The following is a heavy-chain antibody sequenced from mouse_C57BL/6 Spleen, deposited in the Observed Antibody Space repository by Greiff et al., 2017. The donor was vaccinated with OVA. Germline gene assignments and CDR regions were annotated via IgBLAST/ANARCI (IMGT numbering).Heavy chain of an antibody. CDR2: IDPSDSYT. J-gene: IGHJ1*03. V-gene: IGHV1-59*01. CDR3: ARRGNYYGSSRYWYFDV. D-gene: IGHD1-1*01. CDR1: GYTFTSYW. Sequence: QVQLQQPGAELVRPGTSVKLSCKASGYTFTSYWMHWVKQRPGQGLEWIGVIDPSDSYTNYNQKFKGKATLTVDTSSSTAYMQLSSLTSDASAVFYCARRGNYYGSSRYWYFDVWGTGTTVTVSA.